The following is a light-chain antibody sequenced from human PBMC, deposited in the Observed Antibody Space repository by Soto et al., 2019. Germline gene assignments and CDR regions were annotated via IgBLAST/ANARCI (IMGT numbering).Light chain of an antibody. J-gene: IGKJ1*01. CDR3: QKYYNWPPWT. V-gene: IGKV3-15*01. Sequence: ILRTHSPANLSVSPGERATTSCTATESVSDDLAWYQQKPGRAPRLLIYRASTRAAGVSARFSGSGSGTEFTLSISSLQPQDSAVYYCQKYYNWPPWTFGKGPKVDIK. CDR2: RAS. CDR1: ESVSDD.